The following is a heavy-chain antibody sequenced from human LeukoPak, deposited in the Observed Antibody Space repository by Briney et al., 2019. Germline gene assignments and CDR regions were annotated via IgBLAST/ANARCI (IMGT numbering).Heavy chain of an antibody. CDR3: PFYYDSSGYYGVDS. CDR2: ISYNGGGT. D-gene: IGHD3-22*01. CDR1: GFTFSSYT. Sequence: SGGSLRLSCSASGFTFSSYTMHWVRQAPGKGLECVAAISYNGGGTYYTDSVRGRFTISRDNSKNTLYLQVSSLRVEDTAMYYCPFYYDSSGYYGVDSWGQGTLVTVSS. J-gene: IGHJ4*02. V-gene: IGHV3-64D*08.